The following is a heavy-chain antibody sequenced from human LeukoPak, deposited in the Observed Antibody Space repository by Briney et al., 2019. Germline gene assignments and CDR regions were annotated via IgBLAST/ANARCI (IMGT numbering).Heavy chain of an antibody. CDR1: GFTISSYA. CDR3: ARDRGDVVVPAASFQH. J-gene: IGHJ1*01. D-gene: IGHD2-2*01. V-gene: IGHV3-30-3*01. Sequence: GGSLRLSCAASGFTISSYAMHWVRQAPGKGLEWVAVISYDGSNKYYADSVKGRFTISRDNSKNTLYLQMNSLRAEDTAVYYCARDRGDVVVPAASFQHWGQGTLVTVSS. CDR2: ISYDGSNK.